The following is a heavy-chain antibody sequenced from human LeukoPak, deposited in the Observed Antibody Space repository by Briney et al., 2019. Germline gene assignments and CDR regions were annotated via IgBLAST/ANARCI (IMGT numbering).Heavy chain of an antibody. CDR3: ARGPSGANTLWLDY. V-gene: IGHV3-48*03. J-gene: IGHJ4*02. CDR2: ISFSGSTI. D-gene: IGHD6-19*01. Sequence: GGSLRLSCAASGFTFSSYEMNWVRQAPGKGLEWVSYISFSGSTIYYADSVKGRLTISRDNAKNSLYLQMNSLRAEDTAVYYCARGPSGANTLWLDYWGQGALVTVSS. CDR1: GFTFSSYE.